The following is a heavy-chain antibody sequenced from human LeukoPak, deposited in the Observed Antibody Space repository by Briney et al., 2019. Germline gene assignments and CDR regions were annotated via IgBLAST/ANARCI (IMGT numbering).Heavy chain of an antibody. D-gene: IGHD3-3*01. CDR1: GFTVSSNY. CDR2: IYSGGST. V-gene: IGHV3-66*02. CDR3: ARGGFLEWLYGMDV. J-gene: IGHJ6*02. Sequence: GGSLRLSCAASGFTVSSNYMSWVRQAPGKGLEWCSGIYSGGSTYYADSVKGRFTISRDNSKNTLYLQMNSLSAEDTAVYYCARGGFLEWLYGMDVWGQGTTVTVSS.